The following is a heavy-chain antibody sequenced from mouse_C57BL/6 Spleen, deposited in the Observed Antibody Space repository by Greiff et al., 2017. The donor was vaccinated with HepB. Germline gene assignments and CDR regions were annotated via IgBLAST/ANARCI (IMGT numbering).Heavy chain of an antibody. V-gene: IGHV1-55*01. CDR3: ARPLITTVVAPGFAY. CDR2: IYPGSGST. J-gene: IGHJ3*01. D-gene: IGHD1-1*01. CDR1: GYTFTSYW. Sequence: QVQLQQSGAELVKPGASVKMSCKASGYTFTSYWITWVKQRPGQGLEWIGDIYPGSGSTNYNEKFKSKATLTVDTSSSTAYMQLSSLTSEDSAVYYCARPLITTVVAPGFAYWGQGTLVTVSA.